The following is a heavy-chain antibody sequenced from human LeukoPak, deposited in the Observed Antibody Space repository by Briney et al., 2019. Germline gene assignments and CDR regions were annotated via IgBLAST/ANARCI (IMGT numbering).Heavy chain of an antibody. CDR2: VSAYNGNT. V-gene: IGHV1-18*01. Sequence: ASVKVSCKAAGYTFTSYGISWVRQAPGQGLEWMGGVSAYNGNTNYAQKLQVRVTMTTATSTITAYMELRRLRSDDTAVYYCAREGVTIFGVVIEYYYYYMDVWGKGTTVTVSS. J-gene: IGHJ6*03. D-gene: IGHD3-3*01. CDR1: GYTFTSYG. CDR3: AREGVTIFGVVIEYYYYYMDV.